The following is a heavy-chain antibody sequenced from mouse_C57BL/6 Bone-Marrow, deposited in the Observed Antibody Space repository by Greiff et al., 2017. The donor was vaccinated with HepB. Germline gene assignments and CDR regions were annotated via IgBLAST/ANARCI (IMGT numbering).Heavy chain of an antibody. CDR1: GFTFSDYG. D-gene: IGHD1-1*01. CDR2: ISSGSSTI. CDR3: AGGGRGDAMDY. Sequence: EVKLVESGGGLVKPGGSLKLSCAASGFTFSDYGMHWVRQAPEKGLEWVAYISSGSSTIYYADTVKGRFTISRDNAKNTLFLQMTSLRSEDTAMYYCAGGGRGDAMDYWGQGTSVTVSS. J-gene: IGHJ4*01. V-gene: IGHV5-17*01.